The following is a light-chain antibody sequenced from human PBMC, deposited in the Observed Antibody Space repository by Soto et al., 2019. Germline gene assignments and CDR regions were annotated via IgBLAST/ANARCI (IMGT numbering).Light chain of an antibody. CDR2: GAS. CDR1: ESVSGSY. Sequence: PGERAALSCRASESVSGSYIAWYQQKVGQSPRLLIYGASNRATGIPDRFSGSGPGTDFTLTISRLEPEDFAMYYCQQYGRTFGLGTKVDIK. J-gene: IGKJ1*01. CDR3: QQYGRT. V-gene: IGKV3-20*01.